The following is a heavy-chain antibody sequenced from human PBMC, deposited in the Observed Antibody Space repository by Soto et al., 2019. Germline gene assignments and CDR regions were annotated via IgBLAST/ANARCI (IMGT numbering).Heavy chain of an antibody. J-gene: IGHJ4*02. CDR1: GFTFRDHP. D-gene: IGHD1-7*01. Sequence: EVQLLESGGDLVQPGGSLRLSCVGSGFTFRDHPMNWVRQAPGKGLEWVSAISEGGDRTYYADSVLGRLSISGDNSKNTLYLQMSSLRAEDTAMYYCAKYRWGETTVMSIKWGQGTLVTVSS. CDR3: AKYRWGETTVMSIK. CDR2: ISEGGDRT. V-gene: IGHV3-23*01.